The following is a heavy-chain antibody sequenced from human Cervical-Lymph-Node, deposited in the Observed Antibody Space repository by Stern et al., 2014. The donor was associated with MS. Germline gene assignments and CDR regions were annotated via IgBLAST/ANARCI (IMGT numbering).Heavy chain of an antibody. J-gene: IGHJ3*02. CDR3: ARETGHAGGAFDI. Sequence: VQLVESGAEVKKPGASAKVSCKASGYIFSGYYMHWVRQAPGQGLEWMGRINPKSGGTNSAQKFKGRGTMTRDTSISTAYMELSRLRSDDTAVYYCARETGHAGGAFDIWGQGTLVTVSS. CDR2: INPKSGGT. V-gene: IGHV1-2*06. CDR1: GYIFSGYY. D-gene: IGHD2-15*01.